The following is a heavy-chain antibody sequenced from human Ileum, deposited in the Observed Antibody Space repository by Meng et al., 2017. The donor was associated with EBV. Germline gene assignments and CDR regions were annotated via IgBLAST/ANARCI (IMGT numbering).Heavy chain of an antibody. CDR1: GFSVSNNY. V-gene: IGHV3-53*01. D-gene: IGHD2-15*01. J-gene: IGHJ4*02. CDR3: ARERPQCIGGTCFFDY. Sequence: DVQLVESGGGLSQPVGSLRLSCAVSGFSVSNNYMTWVRQAPGKGLECVSIIYSGGSTSYADSVKGRFTISRDTSKNTVYLQMNSLRAEDTAVYFCARERPQCIGGTCFFDYWGQGTLVTLFS. CDR2: IYSGGST.